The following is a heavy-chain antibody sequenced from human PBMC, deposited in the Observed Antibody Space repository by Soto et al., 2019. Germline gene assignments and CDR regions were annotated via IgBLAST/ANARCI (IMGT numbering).Heavy chain of an antibody. Sequence: GGSLRLSCAASRFTFNNYAMSWVRQAPGKGLEWVSTISGPGISTYYADSVKGRFTISRDNFKNTLYLQMNSLRAEDTAVYYCAKDLCSSTSCQIFDYWGQGTLVTVSS. CDR2: ISGPGIST. CDR1: RFTFNNYA. CDR3: AKDLCSSTSCQIFDY. D-gene: IGHD2-2*01. V-gene: IGHV3-23*01. J-gene: IGHJ4*02.